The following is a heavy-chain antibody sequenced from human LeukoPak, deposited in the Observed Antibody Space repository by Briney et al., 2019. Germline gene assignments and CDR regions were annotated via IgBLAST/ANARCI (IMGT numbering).Heavy chain of an antibody. V-gene: IGHV3-21*01. Sequence: GGSLRLSCAASGFTFSSYSMNWVRQAPGKGLEWVSSISSSSSYIYYADSVKGRFTISRDNAKNSLYLQMNSLRAEDTAVYYCARVIGSSPVWRDAFDIWGQGTMVTVSS. CDR1: GFTFSSYS. CDR3: ARVIGSSPVWRDAFDI. J-gene: IGHJ3*02. D-gene: IGHD1-26*01. CDR2: ISSSSSYI.